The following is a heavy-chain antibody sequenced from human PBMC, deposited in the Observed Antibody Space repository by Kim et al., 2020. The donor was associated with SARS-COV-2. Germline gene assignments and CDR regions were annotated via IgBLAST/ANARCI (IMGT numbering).Heavy chain of an antibody. Sequence: SETLSLTCTVSGGSISSGGYYWTWIRQHPGKGLEWIGYIYYSGSTYYNPSLKSRVTISVDTSKNQFSLKLSSVTAADTAVYYCAREGYCSGGSCYVDVWGQGTTVTVSS. CDR1: GGSISSGGYY. D-gene: IGHD2-15*01. CDR2: IYYSGST. J-gene: IGHJ6*02. V-gene: IGHV4-31*03. CDR3: AREGYCSGGSCYVDV.